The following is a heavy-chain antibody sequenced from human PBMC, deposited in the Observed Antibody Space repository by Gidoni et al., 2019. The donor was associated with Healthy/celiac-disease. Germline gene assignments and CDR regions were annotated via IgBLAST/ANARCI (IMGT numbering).Heavy chain of an antibody. J-gene: IGHJ5*02. D-gene: IGHD3-10*01. CDR2: ISYDGSNK. CDR1: GFTFSSYG. Sequence: QVQLVESGGGVVQPGRSLRLSCAASGFTFSSYGMHWVRQAPGKGLGLVAVISYDGSNKYYADSVKGRFTISRDNSKNTLYLQMNSLRAEDTAVYYCANPYGSGSYPYHWGQGTLVTVSS. CDR3: ANPYGSGSYPYH. V-gene: IGHV3-30*18.